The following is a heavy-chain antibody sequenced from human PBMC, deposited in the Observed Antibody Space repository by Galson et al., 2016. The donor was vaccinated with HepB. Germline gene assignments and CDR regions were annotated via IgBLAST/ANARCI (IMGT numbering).Heavy chain of an antibody. Sequence: LSLTCTVSSGSVSGYYWSWIRQPPGKGLEWIGHIYDTGNTKYNPSLKSRLTISIDTSKDQFSLKLSSVTAADTAVYYCARLFRLWDGFFDYWGQGTLVTVSS. J-gene: IGHJ4*02. D-gene: IGHD5-18*01. CDR2: IYDTGNT. V-gene: IGHV4-59*08. CDR3: ARLFRLWDGFFDY. CDR1: SGSVSGYY.